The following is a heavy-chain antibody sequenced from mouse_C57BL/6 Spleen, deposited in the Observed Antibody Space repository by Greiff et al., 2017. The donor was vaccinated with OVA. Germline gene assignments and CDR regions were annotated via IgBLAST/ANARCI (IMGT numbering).Heavy chain of an antibody. Sequence: VQLKQPGAELVKPGASVKVSCKASGYTFTSYWMHWVKQRPGKGLEWIGRIHPSDSDTTYNQQFKGKATLTVDKSSSTAYMQLSSLTSEDSAVYYGAITTVVAHYYAMDYWGQGTSVTVSS. CDR1: GYTFTSYW. D-gene: IGHD1-1*01. V-gene: IGHV1-74*01. CDR3: AITTVVAHYYAMDY. CDR2: IHPSDSDT. J-gene: IGHJ4*01.